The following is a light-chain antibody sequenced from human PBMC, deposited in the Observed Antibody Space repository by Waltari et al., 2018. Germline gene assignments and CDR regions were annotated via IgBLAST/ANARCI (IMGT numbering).Light chain of an antibody. CDR2: DAS. CDR3: QQSYSTPLT. J-gene: IGKJ4*01. Sequence: DIQMTQSPSSLSASVGDIVTITCRASQSIRSYLNWYQQKPGKAPKLLIYDASNLQRGVPSRFSGSGSGTDFTLTISRLQAEDFATYFCQQSYSTPLTFGGGAKVEIK. V-gene: IGKV1-39*01. CDR1: QSIRSY.